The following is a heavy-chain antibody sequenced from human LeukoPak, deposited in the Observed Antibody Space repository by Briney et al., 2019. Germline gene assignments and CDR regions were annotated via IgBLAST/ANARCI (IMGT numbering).Heavy chain of an antibody. V-gene: IGHV1-18*01. J-gene: IGHJ2*01. D-gene: IGHD5-18*01. CDR3: ARDVDTAMVTAGWYFDL. CDR1: GYTFTNYA. Sequence: ASVKVSCKASGYTFTNYAISWVRQAPGQGLEWMGWISGYDGNTNYAQKLQGRVTMTTDTSTSTAYMELRSLRSDDTAVYYCARDVDTAMVTAGWYFDLWGRGTLVTVSS. CDR2: ISGYDGNT.